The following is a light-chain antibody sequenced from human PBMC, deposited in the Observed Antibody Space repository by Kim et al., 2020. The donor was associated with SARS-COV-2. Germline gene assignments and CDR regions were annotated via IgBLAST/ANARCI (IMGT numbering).Light chain of an antibody. CDR1: FSNIGAGYD. Sequence: QSVLTQPPSVSGAPGQRVTISCTGTFSNIGAGYDVHWYQQVPGAAPKLLIYGHTNRPSGVPDRFSGSKSDTSASLAITGLQPEDEADYYCQSYDSSLNIYVFGTGTKVTVL. J-gene: IGLJ1*01. V-gene: IGLV1-40*01. CDR2: GHT. CDR3: QSYDSSLNIYV.